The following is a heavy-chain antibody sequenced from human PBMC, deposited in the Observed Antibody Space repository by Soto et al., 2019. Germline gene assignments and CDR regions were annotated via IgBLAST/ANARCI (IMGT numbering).Heavy chain of an antibody. V-gene: IGHV1-46*01. J-gene: IGHJ3*01. CDR3: ARPLIGNTIDL. D-gene: IGHD1-7*01. CDR2: INPSRGSA. Sequence: GASVKVSCKASGYTFFKYFIHWVRQAPGQGLEWIGIINPSRGSATYGPIFQGRVSLTTDMPTSTVYMELSGLRSEDTAIYYCARPLIGNTIDLWGQGTSVTVSS. CDR1: GYTFFKYF.